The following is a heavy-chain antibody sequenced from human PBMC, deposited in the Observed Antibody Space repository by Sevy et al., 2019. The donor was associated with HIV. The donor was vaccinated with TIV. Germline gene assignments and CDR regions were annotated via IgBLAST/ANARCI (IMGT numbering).Heavy chain of an antibody. CDR1: GFTFSSYW. Sequence: GGSLRLSCAASGFTFSSYWMSWVRQAPGKGLEWVANIKQDGSEKYYVDSVKGRFTISRDNAKNSLYLQMNSLRAEDTAVYYCARCYYDSSGYDYYYYYYGMDVWDQGTTVTVSS. CDR3: ARCYYDSSGYDYYYYYYGMDV. D-gene: IGHD3-22*01. CDR2: IKQDGSEK. J-gene: IGHJ6*02. V-gene: IGHV3-7*03.